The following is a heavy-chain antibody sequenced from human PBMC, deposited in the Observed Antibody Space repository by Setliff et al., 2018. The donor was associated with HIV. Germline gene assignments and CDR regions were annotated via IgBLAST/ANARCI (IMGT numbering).Heavy chain of an antibody. V-gene: IGHV4-31*03. CDR2: IYYSGST. D-gene: IGHD6-6*01. Sequence: SETLSLTCTVSGGSISSGGYYWSWICQHPGKGLEWIGYIYYSGSTYYNPSLKSRVTISVDTSKNQFSLKLSSVTAADTAVYYCARDLQNLSLVSAFDIWGQGTMVTVSS. CDR3: ARDLQNLSLVSAFDI. CDR1: GGSISSGGYY. J-gene: IGHJ3*02.